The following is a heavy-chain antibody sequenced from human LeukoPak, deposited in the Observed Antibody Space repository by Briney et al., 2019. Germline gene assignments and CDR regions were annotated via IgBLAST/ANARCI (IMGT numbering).Heavy chain of an antibody. D-gene: IGHD6-13*01. CDR2: INHSGST. CDR3: ARVRIAAAGTVDY. CDR1: GGSFSGYY. J-gene: IGHJ4*02. V-gene: IGHV4-34*01. Sequence: SETLSLTCAVYGGSFSGYYWSWIRQPPGKGLEWIGEINHSGSTNCNPSLKSRVTISVDTSKNQFSLKLSSVTAADTAVYYCARVRIAAAGTVDYWGQGTLVTVSS.